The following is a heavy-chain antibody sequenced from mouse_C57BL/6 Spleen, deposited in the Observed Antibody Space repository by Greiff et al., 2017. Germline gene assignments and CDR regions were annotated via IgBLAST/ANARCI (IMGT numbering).Heavy chain of an antibody. CDR1: GFTFSDYG. CDR2: ISSGSSTI. Sequence: VQRVESGGGLVKPGGSLKLSCAASGFTFSDYGMHWVRQAPEKGLEWVAYISSGSSTIYYADTVKGRFTISTDNAKNTLFLQMTSLRSEDTAMYYCAREWLEGCAYWGQGTLVTVSA. V-gene: IGHV5-17*01. D-gene: IGHD2-2*01. CDR3: AREWLEGCAY. J-gene: IGHJ3*01.